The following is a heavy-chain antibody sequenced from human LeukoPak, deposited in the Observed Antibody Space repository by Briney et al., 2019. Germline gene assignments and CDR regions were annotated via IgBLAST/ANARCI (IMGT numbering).Heavy chain of an antibody. CDR3: ARTYSSGAFDI. Sequence: PSETLSLTCTVSGXSISSYYWSWIRQPPGKELEWIGYFHYSGTTNYNPSLKSRVTISVDTSKNQFSLKLRFVTAADTAVYYCARTYSSGAFDIWGQGTMVTVSS. D-gene: IGHD6-25*01. V-gene: IGHV4-59*08. CDR2: FHYSGTT. CDR1: GXSISSYY. J-gene: IGHJ3*02.